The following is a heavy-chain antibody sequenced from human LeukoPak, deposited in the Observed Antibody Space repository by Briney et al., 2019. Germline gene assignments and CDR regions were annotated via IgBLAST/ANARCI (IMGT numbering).Heavy chain of an antibody. Sequence: ASVKVSCKASGYTFTGYYMHWVRQAPGQGLEWMGIINPSGGSTNYAQNFQARVTMTRDTSTSTVYMELSSLRSEDTAVYYCARVRDGYNDAYDIWGQGTMVTVPS. CDR1: GYTFTGYY. V-gene: IGHV1-46*01. CDR2: INPSGGST. J-gene: IGHJ3*02. CDR3: ARVRDGYNDAYDI. D-gene: IGHD5-24*01.